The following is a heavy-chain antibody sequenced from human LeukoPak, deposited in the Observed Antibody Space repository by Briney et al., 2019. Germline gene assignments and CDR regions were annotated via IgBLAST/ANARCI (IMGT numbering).Heavy chain of an antibody. CDR2: IRYDGSNK. V-gene: IGHV3-30*02. J-gene: IGHJ4*02. Sequence: PGGSLRLSCATSGFTFSSYGMHWVRQAPGKGLEWVAFIRYDGSNKYYADSVKGRFTISRDNAKNTLYLQMNSLRAEDTAVYYCASLRGDDYYGGYWGQGTLVTVSS. CDR1: GFTFSSYG. D-gene: IGHD2-21*02. CDR3: ASLRGDDYYGGY.